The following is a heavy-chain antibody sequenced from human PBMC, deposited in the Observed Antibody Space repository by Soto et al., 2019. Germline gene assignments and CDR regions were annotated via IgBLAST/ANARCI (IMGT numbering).Heavy chain of an antibody. D-gene: IGHD3-10*01. CDR2: ISSSSSYI. V-gene: IGHV3-21*01. J-gene: IGHJ4*02. Sequence: GESLKISCAASGFTFSSYSMNWVRQAPGKGLEWVSSISSSSSYIYYADSVKGRFTIARDNAKNSLYLQMNSLRAEDTAVYYCARDRYYYGSGSYYFDYWGQGTLVTVSS. CDR1: GFTFSSYS. CDR3: ARDRYYYGSGSYYFDY.